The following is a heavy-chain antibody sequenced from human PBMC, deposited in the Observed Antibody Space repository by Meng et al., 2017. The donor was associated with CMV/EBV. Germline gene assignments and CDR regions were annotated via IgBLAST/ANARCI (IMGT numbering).Heavy chain of an antibody. CDR1: GYTFTGYY. V-gene: IGHV1-2*02. Sequence: ASVKVSCKASGYTFTGYYMHWVRQAPRQGLEWMGWINPNSGGTNYAQKFQGRVTMTRDTSISTAYMELSRLRSDDTAVYYCARGRLIVVVPAAIAGVRIAAALSMDVWGQGTTVTVSS. J-gene: IGHJ6*02. CDR2: INPNSGGT. D-gene: IGHD2-2*01. CDR3: ARGRLIVVVPAAIAGVRIAAALSMDV.